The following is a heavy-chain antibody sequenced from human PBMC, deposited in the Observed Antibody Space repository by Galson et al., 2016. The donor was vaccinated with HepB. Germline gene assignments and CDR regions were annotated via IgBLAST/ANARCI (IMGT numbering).Heavy chain of an antibody. CDR3: SISWDVGWTPFDY. CDR2: INTYNNNT. D-gene: IGHD1-26*01. Sequence: SVKVSCKASGYSFTRYGISWVRQAPGQGLEWMGWINTYNNNTNYPPKLRGRVTMTADTSTNTAYMELRSLTSDDTAVYFCSISWDVGWTPFDYWGQGTLVTVSS. J-gene: IGHJ4*02. CDR1: GYSFTRYG. V-gene: IGHV1-18*04.